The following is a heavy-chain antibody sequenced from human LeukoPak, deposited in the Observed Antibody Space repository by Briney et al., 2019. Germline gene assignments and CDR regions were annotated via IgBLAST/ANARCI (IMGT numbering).Heavy chain of an antibody. V-gene: IGHV3-11*04. CDR2: ITTSGSTI. D-gene: IGHD1-1*01. CDR3: AREDNSNWNIDY. Sequence: GGSLRLSCAASGFTFSDSYMTWISQAPGKGLEWVSYITTSGSTIYADSLKGRFAISRDNAKNSLYLQMNSLRAEDTAVYYCAREDNSNWNIDYWGQGTLVTVFS. J-gene: IGHJ4*02. CDR1: GFTFSDSY.